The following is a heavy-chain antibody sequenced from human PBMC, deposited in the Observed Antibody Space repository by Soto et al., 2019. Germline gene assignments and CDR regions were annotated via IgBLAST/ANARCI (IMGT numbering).Heavy chain of an antibody. Sequence: QVQLQQWGAGLLKPSETLSLTCAVYGESFNGYYWSWIRQPPGGGLDWIGEINNGGSTNYNPSLKSRVTMSVDTSKNQFSLKLSSVTAADTAVYFCARGVVRRVIIQYTSFFDYWGQGTLVSASS. J-gene: IGHJ4*02. CDR1: GESFNGYY. CDR2: INNGGST. V-gene: IGHV4-34*01. CDR3: ARGVVRRVIIQYTSFFDY. D-gene: IGHD3-10*01.